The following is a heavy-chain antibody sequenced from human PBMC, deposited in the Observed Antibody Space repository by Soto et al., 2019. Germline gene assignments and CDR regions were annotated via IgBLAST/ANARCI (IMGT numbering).Heavy chain of an antibody. D-gene: IGHD3-9*01. Sequence: SVKVSCKASGFTFSSSAVQWVRQARGQRLEWIGKIVVGSGNTNYAQKFQERVTITRDMSTSTAYMELSSLRSEDTAFYYCAAFDPGPMGFDPLGLGTLVTVSS. CDR3: AAFDPGPMGFDP. V-gene: IGHV1-58*01. CDR2: IVVGSGNT. CDR1: GFTFSSSA. J-gene: IGHJ5*02.